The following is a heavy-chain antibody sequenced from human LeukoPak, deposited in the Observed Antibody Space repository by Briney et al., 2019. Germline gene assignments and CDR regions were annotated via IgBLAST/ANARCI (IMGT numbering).Heavy chain of an antibody. CDR1: GFTFSSYS. CDR2: MSRSGDII. D-gene: IGHD1-26*01. Sequence: GGSLRLSCAASGFTFSSYSMNWVRQVPGKGLESVSYMSRSGDIIYYADSVKGRFTISRDNSKNTLYLQMNSLRAEDTAVYYCAKDKWDHVGGQGTLVTVSS. J-gene: IGHJ4*02. CDR3: AKDKWDHV. V-gene: IGHV3-23*01.